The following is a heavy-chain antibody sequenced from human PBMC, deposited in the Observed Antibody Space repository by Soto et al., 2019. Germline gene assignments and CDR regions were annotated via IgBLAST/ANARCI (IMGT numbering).Heavy chain of an antibody. CDR3: ASGPLYVWGSYRLYYFDY. CDR1: GGSFSGYY. J-gene: IGHJ4*02. D-gene: IGHD3-16*02. Sequence: SETLSLTCAVYGGSFSGYYWSWIRQPPGKGLEWIGEINHSGSTNYNPSLKSRVTISVDTSKNQFSLKLSSVTAADTAVYYCASGPLYVWGSYRLYYFDYWGKGTLVTVSS. V-gene: IGHV4-34*01. CDR2: INHSGST.